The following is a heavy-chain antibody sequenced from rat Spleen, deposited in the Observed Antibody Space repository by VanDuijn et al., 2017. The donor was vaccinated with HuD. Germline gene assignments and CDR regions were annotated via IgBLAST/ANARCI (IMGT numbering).Heavy chain of an antibody. CDR1: GYSITSNY. CDR3: ARWAGGFDY. V-gene: IGHV3-1*01. D-gene: IGHD4-3*01. J-gene: IGHJ2*01. CDR2: ISYSGST. Sequence: EVQLQESGPGLVKPSQSFSLTCSVTGYSITSNYWGWIRKFPGNKMEWMGYISYSGSTRYNPSLKSRISITRETSKNQFFLHLNSVTTEDTATYYCARWAGGFDYWGQGVMVSVSS.